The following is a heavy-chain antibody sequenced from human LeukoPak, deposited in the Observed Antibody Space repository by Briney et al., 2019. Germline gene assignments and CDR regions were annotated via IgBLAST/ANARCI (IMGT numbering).Heavy chain of an antibody. CDR3: ASGGDGTSYGYYYYYYYMDV. CDR1: GFTSSNYA. J-gene: IGHJ6*03. D-gene: IGHD2-2*01. V-gene: IGHV3-30*02. Sequence: GGSLRLSCAASGFTSSNYAMHWVRQAPGKGLEWVAFIRYDGSNKYYADSVKGRFTISRDNSKNTLYLQMNSLRAEDTAVYYCASGGDGTSYGYYYYYYYMDVWGKGTTVTISS. CDR2: IRYDGSNK.